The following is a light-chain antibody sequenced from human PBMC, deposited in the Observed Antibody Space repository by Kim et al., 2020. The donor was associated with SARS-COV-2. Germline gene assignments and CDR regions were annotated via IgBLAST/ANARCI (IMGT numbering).Light chain of an antibody. CDR1: QDISSY. CDR3: QQYYSYPL. CDR2: AAS. J-gene: IGKJ1*01. V-gene: IGKV1-8*01. Sequence: AIRITQSPSSLSASTGDRVTITCRASQDISSYLAWYQQKPGKAPKLLIYAASTLQSGVPSRFSGSGSGTDFTLTISCLQYEDFATYYCQQYYSYPLFGQGTKVDIK.